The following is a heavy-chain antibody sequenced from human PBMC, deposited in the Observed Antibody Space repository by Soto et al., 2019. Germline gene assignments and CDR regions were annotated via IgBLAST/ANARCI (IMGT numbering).Heavy chain of an antibody. CDR1: GFTFSSYA. V-gene: IGHV3-30-3*01. D-gene: IGHD6-19*01. CDR2: ISCDGSNK. Sequence: QVQLVESGGGVVQPGRSLRLSCAASGFTFSSYAMHWVRQAPGKGLEWVAVISCDGSNKYYADSVKGRFTISRDNSKITLYLQMNSLRAEDTAVYYCARDGRLKRAVAGTGAFDIWGQGTMVTVSS. J-gene: IGHJ3*02. CDR3: ARDGRLKRAVAGTGAFDI.